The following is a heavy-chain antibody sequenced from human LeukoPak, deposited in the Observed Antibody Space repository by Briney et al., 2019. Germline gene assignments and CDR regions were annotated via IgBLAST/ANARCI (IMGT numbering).Heavy chain of an antibody. V-gene: IGHV1-69*04. Sequence: SVKVSCKASGGTFSSYAISWVRQAPGQGLEWMGRIIPILGIANYAQKFQGRVTITADKSTSTAYMELSSLRSEDTAVYYCAREYSSGWQGSVAFDYWGQGTLVTVSS. CDR1: GGTFSSYA. CDR2: IIPILGIA. D-gene: IGHD6-19*01. J-gene: IGHJ4*02. CDR3: AREYSSGWQGSVAFDY.